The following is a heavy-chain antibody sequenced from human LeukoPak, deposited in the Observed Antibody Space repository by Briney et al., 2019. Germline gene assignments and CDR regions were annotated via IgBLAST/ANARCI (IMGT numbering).Heavy chain of an antibody. CDR2: ISAYNGNT. D-gene: IGHD2-8*01. V-gene: IGHV1-18*01. CDR3: ARELSMVYAVSYYYGMDV. J-gene: IGHJ6*02. CDR1: GYTFTSYG. Sequence: ASVKVSCKASGYTFTSYGISWVRQAPGQGLEWMGWISAYNGNTNYAQKLRGRVTMTTDTSTSTAYMELRSLRSDDTAVYYCARELSMVYAVSYYYGMDVWGQGTTVTVSS.